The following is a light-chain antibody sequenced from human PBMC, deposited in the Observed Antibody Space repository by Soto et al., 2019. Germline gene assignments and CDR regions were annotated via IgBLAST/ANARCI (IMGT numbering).Light chain of an antibody. CDR2: DAS. V-gene: IGKV1-33*01. CDR3: QQYDNLPRT. Sequence: DLQMTQSPSSLSASVGDRVTITCQASQDISNYLNWYQQKPGKAPKLLIYDASNLETGVPSRFSGSGSGTDFTFTISSLQHEDIATYYCQQYDNLPRTFGQGTKLDIK. J-gene: IGKJ1*01. CDR1: QDISNY.